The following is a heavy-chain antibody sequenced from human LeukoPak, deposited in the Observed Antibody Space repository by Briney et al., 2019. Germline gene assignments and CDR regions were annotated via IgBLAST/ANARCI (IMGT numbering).Heavy chain of an antibody. CDR2: IYYSGST. CDR3: ARQRASDSNWFDY. D-gene: IGHD4-11*01. J-gene: IGHJ4*02. CDR1: GGSISSSSYY. Sequence: PSETLSLTCSVSGGSISSSSYYWGWIRQPPGKGLEWIGSIYYSGSTYYNPSLKSRVTISVDTSKNQFSLKLSSVTAADTAVYYCARQRASDSNWFDYWGQGTLVTVSS. V-gene: IGHV4-39*01.